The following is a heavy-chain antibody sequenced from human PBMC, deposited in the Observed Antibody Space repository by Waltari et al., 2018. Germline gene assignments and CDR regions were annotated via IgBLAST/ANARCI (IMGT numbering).Heavy chain of an antibody. J-gene: IGHJ5*02. CDR3: ARDGRPYGGPNWFDP. D-gene: IGHD3-10*01. Sequence: EVQLVESGGGLVQPGGSLRLSCTASGFSLRSYAMHWVRQAPGKGLEYFSAISGNGDSIYYADSVKGRFTISRDNSNNMLYLQMGSLRAEDMAVYYCARDGRPYGGPNWFDPWGQGTLVTVSS. V-gene: IGHV3-64*07. CDR2: ISGNGDSI. CDR1: GFSLRSYA.